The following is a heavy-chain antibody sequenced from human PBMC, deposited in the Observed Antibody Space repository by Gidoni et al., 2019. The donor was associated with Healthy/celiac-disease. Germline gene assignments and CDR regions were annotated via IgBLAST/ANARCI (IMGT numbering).Heavy chain of an antibody. CDR1: GFTFRSYA. CDR3: AKDSRGTSSWYNWFDP. CDR2: ISGSGGST. Sequence: EVQLLESGGGLVQPGGSLRLSCAASGFTFRSYAMSWVRQAPGKGLEWVSAISGSGGSTYYADSVKGRFTISRDNSKNTLYLQMNSLRAEDTAVYYCAKDSRGTSSWYNWFDPWGQGTLVTVSS. D-gene: IGHD2-2*01. J-gene: IGHJ5*02. V-gene: IGHV3-23*01.